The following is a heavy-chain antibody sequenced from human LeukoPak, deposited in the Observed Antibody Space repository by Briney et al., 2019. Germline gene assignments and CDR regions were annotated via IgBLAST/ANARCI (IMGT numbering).Heavy chain of an antibody. D-gene: IGHD5-18*01. J-gene: IGHJ4*02. V-gene: IGHV3-9*01. Sequence: GGSLRLSCAASGFTFDDYAMLWVRQAPGKGLVWVSGISWNSGSIGYADSVKGRFTISRDNAKNSLYLQLNSLRAEDTALYYCAKGKGERGYSYGYDYWGQGTLVTVSS. CDR1: GFTFDDYA. CDR2: ISWNSGSI. CDR3: AKGKGERGYSYGYDY.